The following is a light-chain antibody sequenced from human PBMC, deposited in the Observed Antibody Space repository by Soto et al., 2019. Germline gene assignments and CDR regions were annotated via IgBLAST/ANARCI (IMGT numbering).Light chain of an antibody. CDR3: GTWDSSLSAVV. V-gene: IGLV1-51*01. CDR2: DNN. CDR1: SSKIGNNY. Sequence: QSVLTQPPSGSASPGQKVTISGSGRSSKIGNNYVSWYQQLPGTAPKLLIYDNNKRPSGIPDRFSGSKSGTSATLGITGLQTGDEADYYCGTWDSSLSAVVFGGGTKLTVL. J-gene: IGLJ2*01.